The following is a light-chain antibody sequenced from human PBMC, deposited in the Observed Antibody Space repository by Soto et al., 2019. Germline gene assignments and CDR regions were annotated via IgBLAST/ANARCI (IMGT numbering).Light chain of an antibody. V-gene: IGKV4-1*01. J-gene: IGKJ3*01. CDR3: QQYYSTPFT. CDR2: WAS. CDR1: QSILYSSNNKNF. Sequence: DIVMTQSPDSLAVSLGERATINCKSSQSILYSSNNKNFLAWYQQKPGQPPKLLIYWASTRESGVTDRFIGSGSATDFSLTISRLNAEDVAVYYCQQYYSTPFTFGPGTKVDIK.